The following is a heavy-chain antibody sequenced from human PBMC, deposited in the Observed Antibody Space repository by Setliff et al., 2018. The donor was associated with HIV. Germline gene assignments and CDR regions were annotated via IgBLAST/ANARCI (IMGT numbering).Heavy chain of an antibody. Sequence: GASVKVSCKASGGTFGSYAISWVRQAPGQGLEWLGGNIPMLGTVSYAQKFQGRVTITTDESTSTAYMDLSSLRYEDTAIYYCARGEVIIDSYYYMNVWGKGTTVTVSS. V-gene: IGHV1-69*05. J-gene: IGHJ6*03. CDR3: ARGEVIIDSYYYMNV. CDR2: NIPMLGTV. CDR1: GGTFGSYA.